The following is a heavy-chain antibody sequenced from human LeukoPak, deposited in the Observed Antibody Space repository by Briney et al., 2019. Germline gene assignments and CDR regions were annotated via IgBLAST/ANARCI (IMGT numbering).Heavy chain of an antibody. CDR3: AKSANYGDYVGYFDY. D-gene: IGHD4-17*01. V-gene: IGHV1-46*01. CDR2: INPSGGST. CDR1: GYTFTNYY. Sequence: ASVKVSCKASGYTFTNYYMHWVRQAPGQGLGWMGIINPSGGSTSYAQKFQGRLSLTRDMSTSTDYMELSSLRAEDMALYYCAKSANYGDYVGYFDYWGQGTLVTVSS. J-gene: IGHJ4*02.